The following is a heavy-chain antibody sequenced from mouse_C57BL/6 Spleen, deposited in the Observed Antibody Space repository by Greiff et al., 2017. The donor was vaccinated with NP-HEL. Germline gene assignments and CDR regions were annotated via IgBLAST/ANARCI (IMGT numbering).Heavy chain of an antibody. D-gene: IGHD1-1*01. CDR3: ARHTDYGSRDYYAMDY. V-gene: IGHV5-6*01. CDR1: GFTFSSYG. CDR2: ISSGGSYT. J-gene: IGHJ4*01. Sequence: EVQLVESGGDLVKPGGSLKLSCAASGFTFSSYGMSWVRQTPDKRLEWVATISSGGSYTYYPDSVKGRFTISRDNAKNTLYLQMSSLKSEDTAMYYCARHTDYGSRDYYAMDYWGQGTSVTVSS.